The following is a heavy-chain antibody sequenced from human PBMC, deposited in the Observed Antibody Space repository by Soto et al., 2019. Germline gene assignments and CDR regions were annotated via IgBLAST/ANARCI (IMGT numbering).Heavy chain of an antibody. D-gene: IGHD3-10*01. CDR1: GFTFSSYG. V-gene: IGHV3-30*18. CDR3: AKQEGSGSYPYYYYYGMDV. CDR2: ISYDGSNK. Sequence: QVQLVESGGGVVQPGRSLRLSCAASGFTFSSYGMHWVRQAPGKGLEWVAVISYDGSNKYYADSVKGRFTISRDNSKNTLNLQMNSLRAEDTSVYYCAKQEGSGSYPYYYYYGMDVWGQGTTVTVSS. J-gene: IGHJ6*02.